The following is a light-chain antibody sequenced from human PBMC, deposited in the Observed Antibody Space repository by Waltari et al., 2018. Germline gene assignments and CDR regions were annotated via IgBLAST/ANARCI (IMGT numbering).Light chain of an antibody. J-gene: IGLJ2*01. CDR3: QTWDSSIVV. Sequence: SYEVTQPPSVSVSPGQTASITCSGNNLGDKYAFWYQQNPGQSPVPVIYQDNKRPSGIPGRFSGSTSGDTATLTIRGTQAIDEADYYCQTWDSSIVVFGGGTKLTVL. CDR2: QDN. V-gene: IGLV3-1*01. CDR1: NLGDKY.